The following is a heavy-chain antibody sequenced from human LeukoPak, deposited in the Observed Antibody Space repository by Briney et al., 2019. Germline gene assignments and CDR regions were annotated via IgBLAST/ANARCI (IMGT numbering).Heavy chain of an antibody. J-gene: IGHJ4*02. CDR2: ISGSGGST. V-gene: IGHV3-23*01. Sequence: GGSLRLSCAASGFTFSSYGMTWVRQAPGKGLEWVSFISGSGGSTSYADSVKGRFTISRDNSKNTLYLQMKSLRVEDTAVYYCAKGYSYGDDCWGQGTLVTVSS. D-gene: IGHD5-18*01. CDR3: AKGYSYGDDC. CDR1: GFTFSSYG.